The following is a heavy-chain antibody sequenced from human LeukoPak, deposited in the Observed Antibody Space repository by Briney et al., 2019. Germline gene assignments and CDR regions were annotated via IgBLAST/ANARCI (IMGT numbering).Heavy chain of an antibody. CDR1: GFTVSSSY. CDR3: AKGYNYAYEY. V-gene: IGHV3-53*01. CDR2: ICSGGST. Sequence: GGSLRLSCAASGFTVSSSYMSWVRQAPGKGLEWVSLICSGGSTYYAASVKGRFTISRDNFKNTLYLQMNSLRPEDTAVYYCAKGYNYAYEYWGQGTLVTVSS. D-gene: IGHD5-18*01. J-gene: IGHJ4*02.